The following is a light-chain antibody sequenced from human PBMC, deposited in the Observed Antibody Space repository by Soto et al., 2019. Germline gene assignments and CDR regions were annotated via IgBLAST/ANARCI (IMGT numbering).Light chain of an antibody. CDR2: GAS. Sequence: EIVLTQSPATLSLSPGERATLSCRASQSVSSNLAWYQQKPGQAPRLLIYGASTRATGIPAKFSGSGSGTEFTLTISSLQSEDFAVYYCQQYEKWPPWTFGQGTKVDI. V-gene: IGKV3-15*01. J-gene: IGKJ1*01. CDR3: QQYEKWPPWT. CDR1: QSVSSN.